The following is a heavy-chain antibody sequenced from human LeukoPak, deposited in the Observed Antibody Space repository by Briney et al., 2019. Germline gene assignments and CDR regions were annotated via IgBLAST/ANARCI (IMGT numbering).Heavy chain of an antibody. D-gene: IGHD3-22*01. CDR1: GYTFTTYI. Sequence: ASVKVSCKASGYTFTTYIMNWVRQAPGQGLEWMGWINTDTGNPTYAQGFTGRFVFSLDTSVSTAYLQISSLKAEDTAVYYCARGPERTRYYDSSGYQIDYWGQGTLVTVSS. J-gene: IGHJ4*02. CDR2: INTDTGNP. V-gene: IGHV7-4-1*02. CDR3: ARGPERTRYYDSSGYQIDY.